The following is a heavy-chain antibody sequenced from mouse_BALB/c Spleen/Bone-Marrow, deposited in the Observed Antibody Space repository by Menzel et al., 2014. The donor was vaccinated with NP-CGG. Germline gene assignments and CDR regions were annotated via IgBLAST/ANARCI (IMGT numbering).Heavy chain of an antibody. V-gene: IGHV14-3*02. CDR1: GFDIKDTY. Sequence: EVQLQQSGAELVKPGASVRLSCTASGFDIKDTYMHWVKQRPDQGLEWIGRIDPAYGNAKHDPKFQGKAAITADTSSNTTYLQLSSLTSEDTAVYYCAINFYFDYWGQGTTLTVSS. J-gene: IGHJ2*01. CDR2: IDPAYGNA. CDR3: AINFYFDY.